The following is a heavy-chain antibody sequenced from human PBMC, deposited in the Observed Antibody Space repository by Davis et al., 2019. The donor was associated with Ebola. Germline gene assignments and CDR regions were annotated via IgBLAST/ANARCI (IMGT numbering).Heavy chain of an antibody. D-gene: IGHD5/OR15-5a*01. CDR1: GFTFSRYG. CDR2: ISGSATST. V-gene: IGHV3-48*03. CDR3: ARDVYHMDV. J-gene: IGHJ6*02. Sequence: GGSLRLSCAASGFTFSRYGMNWVRQPPGKGLEWGSYISGSATSTFYADSVKGRFTISRDNAKNTLYLQMNSLRAEDTAVYYCARDVYHMDVWGQGTTVTVSS.